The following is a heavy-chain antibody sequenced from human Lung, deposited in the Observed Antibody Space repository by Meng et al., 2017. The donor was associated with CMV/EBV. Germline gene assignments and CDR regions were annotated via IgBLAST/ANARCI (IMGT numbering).Heavy chain of an antibody. Sequence: GGSXRLYCVTSGFGFSNSWVTWVRQGQGKGLEWVGTIKKDESVKGYVESVKGSFAISRDNAKNSLFLQMNSLRAEDAAEYYWAKDSYSKGDYWGQGTLVTVSS. CDR1: GFGFSNSW. CDR2: IKKDESVK. CDR3: AKDSYSKGDY. V-gene: IGHV3-7*01. D-gene: IGHD4-11*01. J-gene: IGHJ4*02.